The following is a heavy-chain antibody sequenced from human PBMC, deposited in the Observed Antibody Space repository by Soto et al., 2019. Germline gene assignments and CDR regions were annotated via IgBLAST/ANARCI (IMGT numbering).Heavy chain of an antibody. CDR1: GGTFSSYA. V-gene: IGHV1-69*06. Sequence: QVQLVQSGAEVKKPGSSVKVSCKASGGTFSSYAISWVRQAPGQGLEWMGGIIPIFGTANYAQKFQGRVTMTRNTSISTAYMELSSLRSEDTAVYYCARGRVAATRLLGYWGQGTLVTVSS. D-gene: IGHD2-15*01. CDR2: IIPIFGTA. CDR3: ARGRVAATRLLGY. J-gene: IGHJ4*02.